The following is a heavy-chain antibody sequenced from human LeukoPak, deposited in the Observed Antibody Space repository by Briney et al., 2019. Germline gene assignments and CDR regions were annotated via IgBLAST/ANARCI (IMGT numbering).Heavy chain of an antibody. Sequence: GGSLRLSCVASGFTFTSHWMHWVRQAPGKGLVWASRIKSDGSITLYADSVKGRFTISRDNAKNTVYLQMNSLRAEDTGVYYCTRDAAGLDYWGQGTLVTVSS. CDR1: GFTFTSHW. CDR3: TRDAAGLDY. D-gene: IGHD1-14*01. CDR2: IKSDGSIT. V-gene: IGHV3-74*01. J-gene: IGHJ4*02.